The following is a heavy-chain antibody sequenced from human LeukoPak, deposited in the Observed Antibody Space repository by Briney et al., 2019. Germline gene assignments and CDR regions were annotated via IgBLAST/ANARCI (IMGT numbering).Heavy chain of an antibody. D-gene: IGHD3-22*01. CDR1: GGSISSGDYY. Sequence: KPSETLSLTCTVSGGSISSGDYYWSWIRQPPGKGLEWIGYFYYSGSTYYNPSLKSRVTISVDTSKNQFSLKLSSVTAADTAVYYRARPYYYDSRIDPWGQGTLVTVSS. CDR2: FYYSGST. J-gene: IGHJ5*02. V-gene: IGHV4-30-4*01. CDR3: ARPYYYDSRIDP.